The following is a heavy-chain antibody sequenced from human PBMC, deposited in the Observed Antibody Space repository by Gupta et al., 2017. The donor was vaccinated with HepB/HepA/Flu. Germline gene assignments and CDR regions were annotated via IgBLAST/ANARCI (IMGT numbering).Heavy chain of an antibody. J-gene: IGHJ4*02. CDR1: GFSFSNYG. V-gene: IGHV3-33*01. CDR2: IWFDGSKK. Sequence: QVQLEESGGGVVQPGRSLRLSCAASGFSFSNYGMSWVRQAPGRGLEGVAVIWFDGSKKYYVDSGKGRFTMSRDSSKNTGDLQMNSLRIEETAIYFCAIVQQVGGAPKDIFDDWGQGILVTVSS. D-gene: IGHD3-16*01. CDR3: AIVQQVGGAPKDIFDD.